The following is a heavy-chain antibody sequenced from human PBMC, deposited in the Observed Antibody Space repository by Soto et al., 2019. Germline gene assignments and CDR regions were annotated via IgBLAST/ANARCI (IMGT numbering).Heavy chain of an antibody. Sequence: EVQLVQSGAEVKKPGESLQISCKGSGYSFTSYWIGWVRQMPGKGLEWMGIIYPGDSDTRYSPSFQGQVTISADKSISTAYLQWSSLKASDTAMYYCARAKQRGYSGYDNDYWGQGTLVTVSS. CDR3: ARAKQRGYSGYDNDY. V-gene: IGHV5-51*01. CDR1: GYSFTSYW. J-gene: IGHJ4*02. CDR2: IYPGDSDT. D-gene: IGHD5-12*01.